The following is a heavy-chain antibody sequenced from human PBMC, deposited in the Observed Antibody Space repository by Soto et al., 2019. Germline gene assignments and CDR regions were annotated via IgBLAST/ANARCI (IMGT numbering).Heavy chain of an antibody. J-gene: IGHJ5*02. CDR1: GGSISSGGYY. CDR3: VRYIVVVPAAIEGSFDP. V-gene: IGHV4-31*03. Sequence: SETLSLTCTVSGGSISSGGYYWSWIRQHPGKGLEWIGYIYYSGSTYYNPSLKSRVTISVDTSKNQFSLKLSSVTAADTAVYYCVRYIVVVPAAIEGSFDPWGQGTLVTVSS. CDR2: IYYSGST. D-gene: IGHD2-2*02.